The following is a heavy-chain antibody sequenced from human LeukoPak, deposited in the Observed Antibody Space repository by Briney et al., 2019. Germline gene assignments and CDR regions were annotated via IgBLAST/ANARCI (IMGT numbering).Heavy chain of an antibody. V-gene: IGHV1-69*01. J-gene: IGHJ6*03. CDR1: GGTFSSYA. CDR3: ARALSIRGGSWSRYYYYMDV. CDR2: IIPIFGTA. D-gene: IGHD6-13*01. Sequence: SVKVSCKASGGTFSSYAISWVRQAPGQGLEWMGGIIPIFGTANYAQKFQGRVTITADESTSTAYMELSSLRSEDTAVYYCARALSIRGGSWSRYYYYMDVWGKGTTVPVSS.